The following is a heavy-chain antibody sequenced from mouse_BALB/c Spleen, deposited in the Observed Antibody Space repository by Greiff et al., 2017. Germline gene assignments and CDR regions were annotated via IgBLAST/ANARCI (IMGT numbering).Heavy chain of an antibody. Sequence: EVQLVESGGGLVQPGGSLRLSCATSGFTFTDYYMSWVRQPPGQALEWLGFIRNKANGYTTEYSASVKGRFTISKANSQSILYLQMNTLRAEDSATDVCARVLYDGSSSFAYWGQGTLVTVSA. V-gene: IGHV7-3*02. J-gene: IGHJ3*01. D-gene: IGHD1-1*01. CDR2: IRNKANGYTT. CDR1: GFTFTDYY. CDR3: ARVLYDGSSSFAY.